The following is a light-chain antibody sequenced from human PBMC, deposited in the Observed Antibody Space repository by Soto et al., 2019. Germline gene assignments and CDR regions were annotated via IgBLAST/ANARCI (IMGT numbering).Light chain of an antibody. J-gene: IGKJ2*01. V-gene: IGKV3-20*01. Sequence: ENVLTQSPGTLSLSSGERATLSCRARQSVSSSNLAWFQQKPGQAPRLLIYGTSSRASGIPDRFSGSGSGTDFTLTISRLEPEDFAVYYCQQYGSSPYTFGQGTKLEIK. CDR1: QSVSSSN. CDR2: GTS. CDR3: QQYGSSPYT.